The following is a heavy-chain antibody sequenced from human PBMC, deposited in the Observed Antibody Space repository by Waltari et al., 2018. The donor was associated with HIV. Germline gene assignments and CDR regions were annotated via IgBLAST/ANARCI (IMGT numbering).Heavy chain of an antibody. Sequence: EVQLVQSGAEVKKPGESLKISCKCSGNSFSSDWIAWVRQMPGKGLELMGIIYPGDSDTSYSPSFQGQVIMSADKSTATAYLQWSSLKASDTAMYYCATLVGHWFDPWGQGTLGTVSS. CDR2: IYPGDSDT. V-gene: IGHV5-51*01. D-gene: IGHD2-21*01. CDR1: GNSFSSDW. CDR3: ATLVGHWFDP. J-gene: IGHJ5*02.